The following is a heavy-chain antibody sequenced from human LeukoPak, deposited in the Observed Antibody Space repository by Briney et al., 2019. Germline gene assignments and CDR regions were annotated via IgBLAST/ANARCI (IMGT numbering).Heavy chain of an antibody. Sequence: GGSLRLSCAASGFTFSKYSMNWVRQAPRQGLEWVSYISTSSSAIYYADSVKGRFTISRDNAKNSLSLHMTSLRDEDKAVYYCARDSSAGRFPFDYWGQGTLVTVSS. D-gene: IGHD6-13*01. CDR2: ISTSSSAI. CDR1: GFTFSKYS. J-gene: IGHJ4*02. CDR3: ARDSSAGRFPFDY. V-gene: IGHV3-48*02.